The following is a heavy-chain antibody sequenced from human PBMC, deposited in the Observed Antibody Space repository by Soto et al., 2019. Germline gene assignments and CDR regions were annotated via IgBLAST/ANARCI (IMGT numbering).Heavy chain of an antibody. V-gene: IGHV3-49*03. CDR2: IRSKAYGGTT. CDR3: TRDYWDSSGWQPNYYYHGMDV. J-gene: IGHJ6*02. D-gene: IGHD6-19*01. CDR1: GFTCGDYA. Sequence: GGSLRLSCPASGFTCGDYAMIWFRQAPGKGLEWVGFIRSKAYGGTTEYAASVKGRFTISRDDSKSIAYLQMNSLKTEDTAVYYCTRDYWDSSGWQPNYYYHGMDVWGQGTTVTVSS.